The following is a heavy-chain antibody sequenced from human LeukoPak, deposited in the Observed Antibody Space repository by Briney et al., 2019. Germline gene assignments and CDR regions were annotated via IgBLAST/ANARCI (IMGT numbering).Heavy chain of an antibody. CDR1: GGSFSGDF. CDR3: ARVHDYVATLDY. Sequence: SETLSLTCAVYGGSFSGDFWSWIRQSPGKGLEWIGEINHGGSTTYNPSLQSRVTMSVDTSTNQISLKMTSVTAADTAVYYCARVHDYVATLDYWGQGTLVTVSS. D-gene: IGHD4-17*01. CDR2: INHGGST. J-gene: IGHJ4*02. V-gene: IGHV4-34*01.